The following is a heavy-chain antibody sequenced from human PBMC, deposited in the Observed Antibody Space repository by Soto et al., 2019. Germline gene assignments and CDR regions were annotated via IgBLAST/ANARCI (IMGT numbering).Heavy chain of an antibody. V-gene: IGHV3-30*18. CDR3: AKNSRYPAYALDI. Sequence: VQLVESGGGVVQPGRSLRLSCSASGFTYSGYGMHWVRQAPGKGLDWVGRISYDGSDKYYADSVKGRFTISRDNPTSTLYLQMDSLRAEDTAVYYCAKNSRYPAYALDILGQGTMVTVSS. CDR2: ISYDGSDK. CDR1: GFTYSGYG. D-gene: IGHD2-2*02. J-gene: IGHJ3*02.